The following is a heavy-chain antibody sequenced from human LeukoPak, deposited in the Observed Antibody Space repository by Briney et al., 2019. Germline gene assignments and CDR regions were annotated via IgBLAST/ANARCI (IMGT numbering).Heavy chain of an antibody. CDR2: IKPDGSEK. V-gene: IGHV3-7*01. CDR3: ARKVGASLPD. CDR1: GFIFSSQW. J-gene: IGHJ4*02. Sequence: GGSLRLSCAGSGFIFSSQWMSWIRQAPGKGLEWVAHIKPDGSEKYYVDSVKGRFTIARYNTKNSLSMQMTSLRADDTAVYFCARKVGASLPDWGQGILVTVAS. D-gene: IGHD1-26*01.